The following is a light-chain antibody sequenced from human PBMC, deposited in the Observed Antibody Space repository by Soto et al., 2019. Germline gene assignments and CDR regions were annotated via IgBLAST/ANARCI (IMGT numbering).Light chain of an antibody. CDR2: GAS. V-gene: IGKV3-20*01. CDR1: QSVSSSY. Sequence: IVLMQSPGTLSLSPGERATLSCRASQSVSSSYLAWYQQKPGQAPRLLIYGASSRATGIPDRFSGSGSGTDFTLTISRLEPGDFAVYYCQQYVTSPPGTFGQGTKVEIK. J-gene: IGKJ1*01. CDR3: QQYVTSPPGT.